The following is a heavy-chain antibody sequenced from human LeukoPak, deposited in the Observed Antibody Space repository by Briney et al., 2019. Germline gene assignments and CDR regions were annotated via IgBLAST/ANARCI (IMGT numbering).Heavy chain of an antibody. CDR3: ARAVTTVTEYYYYYMDV. CDR1: GFTFDDYG. J-gene: IGHJ6*03. Sequence: GGSLRPSCAASGFTFDDYGMSWVRQAPGKGLEWVSGINWNGGSRGYADSVKGRFTISRDNAKNSLYLQMNSLRAEDTALYYCARAVTTVTEYYYYYMDVWGKGTTVTVSS. V-gene: IGHV3-20*04. D-gene: IGHD4-11*01. CDR2: INWNGGSR.